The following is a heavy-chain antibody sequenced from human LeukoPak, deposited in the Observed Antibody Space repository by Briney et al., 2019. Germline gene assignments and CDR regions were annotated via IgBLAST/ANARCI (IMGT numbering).Heavy chain of an antibody. Sequence: GGSLRLSCAASGFTFSSYSMNWVRQAPGKGLEWVSSVSSSSSYIYYTDSVRGRFTISRDNAKNSLHLQMSSLRVDDTAVYFCARGPAAIDNWGQGALVTVSS. CDR3: ARGPAAIDN. V-gene: IGHV3-21*06. D-gene: IGHD2-2*01. CDR2: VSSSSSYI. CDR1: GFTFSSYS. J-gene: IGHJ4*02.